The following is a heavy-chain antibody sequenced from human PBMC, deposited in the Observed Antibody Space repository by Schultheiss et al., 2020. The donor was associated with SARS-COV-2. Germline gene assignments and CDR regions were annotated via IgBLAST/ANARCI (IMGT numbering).Heavy chain of an antibody. D-gene: IGHD4-11*01. Sequence: SVKVSCKASGGTFSSYAISWVRQAPGQGLEWMGGIIPIFGTANYAQKFHGRVTITADESTSTAYMELSSLRSEDTAVYYCARSTVTTTANWFDPWGQGTLVTVSS. J-gene: IGHJ5*02. V-gene: IGHV1-69*13. CDR1: GGTFSSYA. CDR3: ARSTVTTTANWFDP. CDR2: IIPIFGTA.